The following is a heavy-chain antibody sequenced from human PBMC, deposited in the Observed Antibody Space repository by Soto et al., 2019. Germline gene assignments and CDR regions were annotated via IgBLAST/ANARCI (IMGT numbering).Heavy chain of an antibody. CDR2: VTANSGVI. Sequence: EVQLLESGGGLVQPGGSLRLSCAASGFTFNNYVMTWVRQTPGKGLEWVSLVTANSGVIYYADSVKGRFTFSRDNSKNTLYLQVNSLRAEDTALYYCARYYAGDCYRGVDTWGQGTLVTVCS. CDR1: GFTFNNYV. CDR3: ARYYAGDCYRGVDT. D-gene: IGHD2-21*02. J-gene: IGHJ5*02. V-gene: IGHV3-23*01.